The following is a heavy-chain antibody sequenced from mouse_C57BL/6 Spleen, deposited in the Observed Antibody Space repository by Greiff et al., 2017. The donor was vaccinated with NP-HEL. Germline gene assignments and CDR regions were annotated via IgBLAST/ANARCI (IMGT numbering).Heavy chain of an antibody. D-gene: IGHD1-1*02. Sequence: VQLQQPGAELVKPGASVKLSCKASGYTFTSYWMHWVKQRPGRGLEWIGRIDPNSGGTKYNEKFKSKATLTVDKPSSTAYMQLSSLTSEDSAVYDCARDPSLWSRAMDYWGQGTSVTVSS. CDR3: ARDPSLWSRAMDY. J-gene: IGHJ4*01. CDR1: GYTFTSYW. V-gene: IGHV1-72*01. CDR2: IDPNSGGT.